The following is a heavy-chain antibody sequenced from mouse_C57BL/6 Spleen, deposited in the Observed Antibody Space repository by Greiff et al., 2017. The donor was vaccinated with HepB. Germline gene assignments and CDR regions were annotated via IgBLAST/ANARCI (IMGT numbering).Heavy chain of an antibody. D-gene: IGHD3-2*02. Sequence: EVKLQESGPELVKPGASVKMSCKASGYTFTDYNMHWVKQSHGKSLEWIGYINPNNGGTSYNQKFKGKATLTVNKSSSTAYMELRSLTSEDAAVYYCARDSSGPHYYAMDYWGQGTSVTVSS. CDR1: GYTFTDYN. V-gene: IGHV1-22*01. CDR3: ARDSSGPHYYAMDY. J-gene: IGHJ4*01. CDR2: INPNNGGT.